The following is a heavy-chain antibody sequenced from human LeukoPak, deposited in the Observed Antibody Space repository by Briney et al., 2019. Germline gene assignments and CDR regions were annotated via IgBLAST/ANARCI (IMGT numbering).Heavy chain of an antibody. V-gene: IGHV3-23*01. J-gene: IGHJ4*02. CDR3: ARRSGITGTTWDFDY. Sequence: GGSLRLSCAASGFTFSSYAMSWVRQAPGKGLEWVSAISGSGGSTYYADSVKGRFTISRDNSKNTLYLQMNSLRAEDTAVYYCARRSGITGTTWDFDYWGQGTLVTVSS. CDR2: ISGSGGST. CDR1: GFTFSSYA. D-gene: IGHD1-7*01.